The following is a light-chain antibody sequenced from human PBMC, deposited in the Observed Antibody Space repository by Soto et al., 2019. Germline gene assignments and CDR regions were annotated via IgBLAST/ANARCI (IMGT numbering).Light chain of an antibody. CDR2: DAS. V-gene: IGKV1-17*01. CDR1: QVIRND. Sequence: DIQMTQSPSSLSASVGDRVTITCRASQVIRNDVGWFQQKPGKAPKRLIFDASSLQNGVPSRFSGSGSGTEFTLTISSLQPEDFATYYCLQHNSYPPTWTLGQGTKVDIK. J-gene: IGKJ1*01. CDR3: LQHNSYPPTWT.